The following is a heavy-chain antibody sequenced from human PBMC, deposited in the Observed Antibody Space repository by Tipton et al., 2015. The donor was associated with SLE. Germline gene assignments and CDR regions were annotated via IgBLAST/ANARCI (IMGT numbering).Heavy chain of an antibody. Sequence: SLRLSCAASGFTFSSYSMNWVRQAPGKGLEWVSSISSSSSYIYYADSVKGRFTISRDNAKNSLYLQMNSLRAEDTAVYYCARDEFLPRVGRSIVVVPAAIAYWGQGTLVTVSS. CDR1: GFTFSSYS. CDR3: ARDEFLPRVGRSIVVVPAAIAY. V-gene: IGHV3-21*01. CDR2: ISSSSSYI. J-gene: IGHJ4*02. D-gene: IGHD2-2*02.